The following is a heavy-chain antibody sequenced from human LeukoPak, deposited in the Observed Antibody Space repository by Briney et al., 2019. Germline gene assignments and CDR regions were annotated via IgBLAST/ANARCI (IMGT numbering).Heavy chain of an antibody. CDR2: IYYSGST. CDR1: GGSISSYY. V-gene: IGHV4-59*08. CDR3: ARVSFGGVIPGAFDI. D-gene: IGHD3-16*02. Sequence: PSETLSLTCTVSGGSISSYYWSWIRQPPGKGLEWIGYIYYSGSTYYNPSLKSRVTISVDTSKNQFSLKLSSVTAADTAVYYCARVSFGGVIPGAFDIWGQGTMVTVSS. J-gene: IGHJ3*02.